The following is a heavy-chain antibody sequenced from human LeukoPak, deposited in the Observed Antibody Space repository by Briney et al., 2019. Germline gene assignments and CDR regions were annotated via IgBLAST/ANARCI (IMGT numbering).Heavy chain of an antibody. Sequence: GSSVKVSCKASGGTFSSYAISWVRQAPGQGLEWMGGIIPIFGTANYAQKFQGRVTITADESTSTAYMELSSLRSEDTAVYYCARGVALLWFGSSFDYWGQGTLVTVSS. V-gene: IGHV1-69*01. J-gene: IGHJ4*02. CDR1: GGTFSSYA. CDR3: ARGVALLWFGSSFDY. D-gene: IGHD3-10*01. CDR2: IIPIFGTA.